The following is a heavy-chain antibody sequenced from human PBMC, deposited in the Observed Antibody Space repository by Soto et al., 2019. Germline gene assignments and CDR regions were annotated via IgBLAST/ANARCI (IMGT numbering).Heavy chain of an antibody. CDR1: GGSISSSSYY. J-gene: IGHJ4*02. CDR2: IYYSGST. D-gene: IGHD1-26*01. CDR3: ASMGATLYSVGTIDY. V-gene: IGHV4-39*01. Sequence: QLQLQESGPGLVKPSETLSLTCTVSGGSISSSSYYWGWIRQPPGKGLEWIGSIYYSGSTYYNPSLKSRVTISVDTCKNQFSLKLSSVTAADTAVYYCASMGATLYSVGTIDYWGQGTLVTVSS.